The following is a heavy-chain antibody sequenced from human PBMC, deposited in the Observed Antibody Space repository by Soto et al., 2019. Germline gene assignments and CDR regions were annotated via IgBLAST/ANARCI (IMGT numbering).Heavy chain of an antibody. D-gene: IGHD2-15*01. CDR3: AKSPLGNCCGVSCYPPHYFAY. CDR2: VGGSGDST. V-gene: IGHV3-23*01. CDR1: GFTFSNYA. J-gene: IGHJ4*02. Sequence: EVPLLDSGGCLVQPGGYLRLACAASGFTFSNYAMSWFRQVRGKGLEWVSGVGGSGDSTYYADSVKGRFTISRDNSKDTLYLQMNSLRAEDTAVYYCAKSPLGNCCGVSCYPPHYFAYRCQGALSTVSS.